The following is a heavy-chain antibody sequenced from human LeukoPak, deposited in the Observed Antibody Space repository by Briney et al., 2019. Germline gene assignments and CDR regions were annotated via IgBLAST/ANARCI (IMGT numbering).Heavy chain of an antibody. CDR1: GGSISRYY. V-gene: IGHV4-59*01. J-gene: IGHJ4*02. Sequence: SETLSLTCIVPGGSISRYYWSWIRQPPRKGLEWIGYIYYSGSTNYTPSLKCRVNISVDTSKNQFSLKLSSVTAADTAGYYCAGGHIAAADSPFDYWGQGTLVTVSS. D-gene: IGHD6-13*01. CDR3: AGGHIAAADSPFDY. CDR2: IYYSGST.